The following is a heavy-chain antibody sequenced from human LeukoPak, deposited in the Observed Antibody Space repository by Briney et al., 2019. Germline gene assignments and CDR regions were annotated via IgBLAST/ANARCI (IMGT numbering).Heavy chain of an antibody. Sequence: GGSLRLSCAASGFTFTSYTMNWVRQAPGKGLEWISYIRTSGGVVSYTDSVRGRFTISTDSAKNSLYLQMNSLRAEDTAVYYCASPFRYQLLVPYWGQGTLVTVSS. CDR3: ASPFRYQLLVPY. CDR1: GFTFTSYT. J-gene: IGHJ4*02. CDR2: IRTSGGVV. V-gene: IGHV3-48*01. D-gene: IGHD6-13*01.